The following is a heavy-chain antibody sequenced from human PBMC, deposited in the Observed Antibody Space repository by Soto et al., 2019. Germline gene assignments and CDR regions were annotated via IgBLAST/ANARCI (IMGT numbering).Heavy chain of an antibody. CDR1: GYTFTSYD. J-gene: IGHJ4*02. CDR3: ARTFSSSSGTDFDY. CDR2: MNPNSGDT. Sequence: ASVMVSCKASGYTFTSYDINWVRQALGQGLEWMGWMNPNSGDTGYAQKFQGRVTMTRDTSISTAYMELSSLRSEDTAVYYCARTFSSSSGTDFDYWGQGSLVTVS. D-gene: IGHD6-6*01. V-gene: IGHV1-8*01.